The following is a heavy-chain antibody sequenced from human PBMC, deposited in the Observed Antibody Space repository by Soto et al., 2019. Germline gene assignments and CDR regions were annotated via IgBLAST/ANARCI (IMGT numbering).Heavy chain of an antibody. V-gene: IGHV4-4*07. D-gene: IGHD5-12*01. J-gene: IGHJ4*02. CDR2: IYPSGST. CDR1: GGSISGHS. CDR3: VRGRSYSVYDF. Sequence: ASETLSLTCTVSGGSISGHSWIWIRQPAGKGLEWIGHIYPSGSTSYNPSLRSRVTMSLDTSSNQIFLNLTSVTAADTAVFYCVRGRSYSVYDFWGPGTLGTVSA.